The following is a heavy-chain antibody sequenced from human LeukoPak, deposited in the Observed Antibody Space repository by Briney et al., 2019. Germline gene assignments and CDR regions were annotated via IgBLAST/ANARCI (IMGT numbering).Heavy chain of an antibody. D-gene: IGHD6-13*01. Sequence: GGSLRLSCVASGYTFSSYWMSWVRQAPGKGLEWVANIKQDGSEKYYVDSVKGRFTISRDNAKNSLYLQMNSLRAEDTAVYYCARDFSRLSSSWWGDRFDYWGQGTLVTVSS. CDR2: IKQDGSEK. CDR1: GYTFSSYW. V-gene: IGHV3-7*03. J-gene: IGHJ4*02. CDR3: ARDFSRLSSSWWGDRFDY.